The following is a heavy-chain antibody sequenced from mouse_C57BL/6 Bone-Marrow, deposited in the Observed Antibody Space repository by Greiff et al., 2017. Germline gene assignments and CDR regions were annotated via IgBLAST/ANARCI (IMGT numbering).Heavy chain of an antibody. Sequence: VHVKQSGAELVRPGASVKLSCTASGFNIKDDYMHWVKQRPEQGLEWIGWIDPENGDTEYASQFQGKATITADTSSNTAYLQLSSLTSEDTAVYYCTTFLMTTVVAHWYFDVWGTGTTVTVAA. CDR2: IDPENGDT. J-gene: IGHJ1*03. CDR1: GFNIKDDY. V-gene: IGHV14-4*01. D-gene: IGHD1-1*01. CDR3: TTFLMTTVVAHWYFDV.